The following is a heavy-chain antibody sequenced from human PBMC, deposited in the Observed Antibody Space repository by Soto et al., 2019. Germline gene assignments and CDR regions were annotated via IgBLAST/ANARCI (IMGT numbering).Heavy chain of an antibody. D-gene: IGHD6-13*01. Sequence: QVQLVQSGAEVKKPGSSVKVSCKASGGTFSSYAISWVRQAPGQGLEWMGGIIPIFGTANYAQKFQGRVTITADESTSTAYMELSSLRSDETAVYYCARDSSSWSGDSDAFDIWGQGTMVTVSS. CDR2: IIPIFGTA. CDR1: GGTFSSYA. CDR3: ARDSSSWSGDSDAFDI. J-gene: IGHJ3*02. V-gene: IGHV1-69*01.